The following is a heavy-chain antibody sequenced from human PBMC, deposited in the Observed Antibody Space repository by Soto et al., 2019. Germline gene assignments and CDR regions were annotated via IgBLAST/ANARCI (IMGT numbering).Heavy chain of an antibody. Sequence: SVKVSCKASGGTFSSYAISWVRQAPGQGLEWMGGIIPIFGTANYAQKFQGRVTITADKSTSTAYMELSSLRSEDTAVYHCARAVDTAMVFDYWGQGTLVTVSS. CDR2: IIPIFGTA. CDR1: GGTFSSYA. V-gene: IGHV1-69*06. J-gene: IGHJ4*02. D-gene: IGHD5-18*01. CDR3: ARAVDTAMVFDY.